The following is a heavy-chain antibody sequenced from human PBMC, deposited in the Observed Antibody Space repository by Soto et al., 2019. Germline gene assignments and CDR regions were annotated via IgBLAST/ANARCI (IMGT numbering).Heavy chain of an antibody. V-gene: IGHV1-69*13. Sequence: SVKVSCKASGVTFSSYAISWVRQAPGQGLEWMGGIIPIFGTANYAQKFQGRVTITADESTSTAYMELSSPRSEDTAVYYCASAVYTMVRGVIIPDYYGMDVWGQGTTVTVSS. CDR1: GVTFSSYA. CDR2: IIPIFGTA. D-gene: IGHD3-10*01. J-gene: IGHJ6*02. CDR3: ASAVYTMVRGVIIPDYYGMDV.